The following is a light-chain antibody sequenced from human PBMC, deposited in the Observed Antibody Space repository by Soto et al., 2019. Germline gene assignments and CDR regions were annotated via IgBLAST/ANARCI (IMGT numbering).Light chain of an antibody. J-gene: IGKJ4*01. CDR1: QILLHSNGYNY. Sequence: DIVMTQSPLSLPVTPGEQASISCRSSQILLHSNGYNYLDWYLQKPGQSPQLLIFVGSNRAYGVPGRVSGSGLGTDFTLKISRVAAEDVGVYYCMQALQPPLTFGGRTKVEIK. CDR3: MQALQPPLT. CDR2: VGS. V-gene: IGKV2-28*01.